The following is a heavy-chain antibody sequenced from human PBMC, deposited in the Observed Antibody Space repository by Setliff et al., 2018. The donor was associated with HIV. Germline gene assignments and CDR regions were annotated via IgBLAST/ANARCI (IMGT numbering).Heavy chain of an antibody. CDR1: GYIFSSYG. CDR2: ISAYSGNT. V-gene: IGHV1-18*01. D-gene: IGHD6-13*01. CDR3: VTYEPYNSSPFQ. Sequence: ALVKVSCKASGYIFSSYGITWVRQAPGQGLEWMGWISAYSGNTNYAQKLQGRVTMTTDTSMNTASMELRRLRSNDTAVYYCVTYEPYNSSPFQWGQGTLVTVS. J-gene: IGHJ4*02.